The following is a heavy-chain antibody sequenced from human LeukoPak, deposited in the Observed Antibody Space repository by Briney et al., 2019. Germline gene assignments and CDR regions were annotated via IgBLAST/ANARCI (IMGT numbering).Heavy chain of an antibody. CDR3: ARDSPYTSGWYDGDFDY. V-gene: IGHV3-30-3*01. CDR2: ISYDGSNK. J-gene: IGHJ4*02. CDR1: GFTFSSYA. Sequence: HSGGSLRLSCAASGFTFSSYAMHWVRQAPGEGLEWVAVISYDGSNKYYADSVKGRFTIFRDNSKNTLYLQMNSLRAEDTAVYYCARDSPYTSGWYDGDFDYWGQGTLVTVSS. D-gene: IGHD6-19*01.